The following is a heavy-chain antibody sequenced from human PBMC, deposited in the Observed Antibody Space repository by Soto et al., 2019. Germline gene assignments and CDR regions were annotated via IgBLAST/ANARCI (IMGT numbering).Heavy chain of an antibody. CDR1: GFTFSSYP. J-gene: IGHJ4*02. Sequence: GESLKISCATSGFTFSSYPMHWVRQAPGTGLEWVAIISYDGSTTYYADSVKGRFTISRDNSKKTLYLQMNSLRPDDTAVYYCARDSRGTIPTAGTFDYWGQGTLVTVSS. V-gene: IGHV3-30-3*01. D-gene: IGHD6-13*01. CDR2: ISYDGSTT. CDR3: ARDSRGTIPTAGTFDY.